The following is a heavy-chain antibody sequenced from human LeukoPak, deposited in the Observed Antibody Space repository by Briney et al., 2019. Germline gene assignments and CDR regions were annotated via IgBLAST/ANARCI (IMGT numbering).Heavy chain of an antibody. V-gene: IGHV4-34*01. CDR2: TNHSGST. CDR1: GXSFSGYY. CDR3: ARHPPSSAGAYDI. D-gene: IGHD3-10*01. Sequence: SETLSLTCAVYGXSFSGYYWSWIRQPPGKGLEWIGETNHSGSTKYTPSLKSRVTLSVDTSKNQFSLKLVSVTAADTAVYYCARHPPSSAGAYDIWGQGTMVTVSS. J-gene: IGHJ3*02.